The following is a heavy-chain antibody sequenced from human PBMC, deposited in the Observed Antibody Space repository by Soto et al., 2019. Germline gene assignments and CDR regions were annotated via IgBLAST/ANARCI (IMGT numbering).Heavy chain of an antibody. D-gene: IGHD2-15*01. Sequence: GGSLRLSCAASGFTFSSYAMSWVRQAPGKGLEWVANIKQDGSEKYYVDSVKGRFTISRDNAKNSLYLQMNSLRAEDTAVYYCARTGRYCSGGSCYVGYWGQGTLVTVSS. CDR2: IKQDGSEK. V-gene: IGHV3-7*01. J-gene: IGHJ4*02. CDR3: ARTGRYCSGGSCYVGY. CDR1: GFTFSSYA.